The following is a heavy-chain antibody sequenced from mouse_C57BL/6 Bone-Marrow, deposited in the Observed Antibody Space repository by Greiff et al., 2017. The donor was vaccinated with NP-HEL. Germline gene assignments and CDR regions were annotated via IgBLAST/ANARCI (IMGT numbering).Heavy chain of an antibody. V-gene: IGHV5-12*01. CDR3: AREEGAAQATGAMDY. Sequence: EVQRLQSGGGLVQPGASLKLSCAASGFTFTDYYMYWVRQTPEKRLEWVAYISPVGGSTYYPDTVKGRFTISRDNAKNTLYLQMRRQKSEDTAMYYCAREEGAAQATGAMDYWGQGTSVTVSS. J-gene: IGHJ4*01. D-gene: IGHD3-2*02. CDR1: GFTFTDYY. CDR2: ISPVGGST.